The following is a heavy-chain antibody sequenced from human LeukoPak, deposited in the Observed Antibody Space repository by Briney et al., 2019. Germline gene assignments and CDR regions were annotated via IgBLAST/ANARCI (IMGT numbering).Heavy chain of an antibody. D-gene: IGHD6-13*01. CDR2: ISSSSSYI. Sequence: TGGSLRLSCAASGFTFSSYSMNWVRQAPGKGLEWVSSISSSSSYIYYADSVKGRFTISRDNAKNSLYLQMNSLRAEDTAVYYCARDKATAAEVGYWGQGTLVTVSS. J-gene: IGHJ4*02. CDR3: ARDKATAAEVGY. CDR1: GFTFSSYS. V-gene: IGHV3-21*01.